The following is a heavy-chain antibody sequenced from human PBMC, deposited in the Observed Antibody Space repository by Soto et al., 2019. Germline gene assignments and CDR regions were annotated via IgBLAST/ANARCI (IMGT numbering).Heavy chain of an antibody. CDR2: IYYSGST. CDR1: GFSLKTTGEG. CDR3: ARHVGYSYGSYYYYYDMDV. V-gene: IGHV4-39*01. J-gene: IGHJ6*02. D-gene: IGHD5-18*01. Sequence: SGPTLVNPTHTLTLTCTFSGFSLKTTGEGVGWIRQPPGKGLEWIGSIYYSGSTYYNPSLKRRVTISVDTSKNQFSLKLSSVTAADTAVYYCARHVGYSYGSYYYYYDMDVWGQGTTVTVSS.